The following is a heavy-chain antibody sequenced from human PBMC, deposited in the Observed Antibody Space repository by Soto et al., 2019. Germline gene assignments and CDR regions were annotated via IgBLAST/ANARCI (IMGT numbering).Heavy chain of an antibody. CDR2: IYYSGST. Sequence: SETLSLTCIVSGDSTSSGGYYWTWIRQHPGKGLEWIGYIYYSGSTYYNPSLKSRVTISVDTSKNQFSLKLSSVTAADTAVYYCARSGQGSGYLTWFDPWGQGTLVTVSS. D-gene: IGHD3-3*01. J-gene: IGHJ5*02. CDR3: ARSGQGSGYLTWFDP. CDR1: GDSTSSGGYY. V-gene: IGHV4-31*03.